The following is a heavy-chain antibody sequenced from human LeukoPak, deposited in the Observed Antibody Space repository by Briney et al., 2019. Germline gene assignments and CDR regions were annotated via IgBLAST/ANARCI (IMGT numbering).Heavy chain of an antibody. V-gene: IGHV4-34*01. Sequence: SETLSLTCAVYGGSFSGYYWSWIRQPPGKGLEWIGEINHSGNTNYNPSLKSRVTISVDTSKNQFSLKLTSVTAADTAVYYCARARIVVVPAAKYNWFDPWGQGTLVTVSS. J-gene: IGHJ5*02. CDR2: INHSGNT. CDR1: GGSFSGYY. D-gene: IGHD2-2*01. CDR3: ARARIVVVPAAKYNWFDP.